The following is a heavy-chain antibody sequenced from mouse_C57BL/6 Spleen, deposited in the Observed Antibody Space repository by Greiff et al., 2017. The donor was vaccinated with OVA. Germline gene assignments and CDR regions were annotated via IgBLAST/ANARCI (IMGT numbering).Heavy chain of an antibody. CDR2: INPSSGYT. D-gene: IGHD2-4*01. Sequence: LVESGAELARPGASVKMSCKASGYTFTSYTMHWVKQRPGQGLEWIGYINPSSGYTKYNQKFKDKATLTADKSSSTAYMQLSSLTSEDSAVYYCARGEDDYDEGYWGQGTSVTVSS. CDR1: GYTFTSYT. J-gene: IGHJ4*01. CDR3: ARGEDDYDEGY. V-gene: IGHV1-4*01.